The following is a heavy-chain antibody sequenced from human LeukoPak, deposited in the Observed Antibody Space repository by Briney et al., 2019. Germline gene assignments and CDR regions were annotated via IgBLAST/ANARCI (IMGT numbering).Heavy chain of an antibody. CDR1: GFTFSLSW. CDR3: ARDGRITIFGVVITTYYYMDV. V-gene: IGHV3-74*01. J-gene: IGHJ6*03. D-gene: IGHD3-3*01. Sequence: GGSLRLSCAASGFTFSLSWMHWVRQAPGKGLEWVSSINYDARSRTYADSVKGRVTISRDNSKNTLYLQMNSLRAEDTAVYYCARDGRITIFGVVITTYYYMDVWGKGTTVTVSS. CDR2: INYDARSR.